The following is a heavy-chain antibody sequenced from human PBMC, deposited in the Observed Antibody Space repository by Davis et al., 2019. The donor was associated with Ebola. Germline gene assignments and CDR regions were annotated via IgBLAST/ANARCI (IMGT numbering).Heavy chain of an antibody. CDR3: ARDPMVGATGY. CDR1: GYTFTSYD. J-gene: IGHJ4*02. CDR2: ISAYNGNT. Sequence: AASVKVSCKASGYTFTSYDINWVRQATGQGLEWMGWISAYNGNTNYAQKLQGRVTMTTDTSTSTAYMELRSLRSDDTAVYYCARDPMVGATGYWGQGTLVTVSS. D-gene: IGHD1-26*01. V-gene: IGHV1-18*01.